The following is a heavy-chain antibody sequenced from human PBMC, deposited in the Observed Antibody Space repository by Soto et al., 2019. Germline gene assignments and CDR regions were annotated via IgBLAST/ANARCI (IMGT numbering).Heavy chain of an antibody. Sequence: GGSLRLSCAASGFTFSSYGMHWVRQAPGKGLEWVAVISYDGSNKYYADSVKGRFTISRDNSKNTLYLQMDSLRDEDTAVYFCARAIAVGSTSLDYWGLGTRVTVS. V-gene: IGHV3-30*03. CDR2: ISYDGSNK. J-gene: IGHJ4*02. CDR3: ARAIAVGSTSLDY. CDR1: GFTFSSYG. D-gene: IGHD6-19*01.